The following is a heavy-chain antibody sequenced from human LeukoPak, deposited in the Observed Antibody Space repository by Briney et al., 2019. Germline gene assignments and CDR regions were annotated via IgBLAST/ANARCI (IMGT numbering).Heavy chain of an antibody. CDR3: ARDLGWQLVIDP. D-gene: IGHD6-6*01. CDR1: GGSISSYY. J-gene: IGHJ5*02. Sequence: SETLSLTXTVSGGSISSYYWSWIRQPAGKGLEWIGRIYTSGSTNYNPSLKSRVTISVDTSKNQFSLKLSSVTAADTAVYYCARDLGWQLVIDPWGQGTLVTVSS. V-gene: IGHV4-4*07. CDR2: IYTSGST.